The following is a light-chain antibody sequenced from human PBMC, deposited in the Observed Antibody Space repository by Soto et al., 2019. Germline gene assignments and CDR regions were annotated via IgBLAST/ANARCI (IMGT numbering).Light chain of an antibody. CDR1: RSDIGGYNY. Sequence: QLVLTQPPSASGSPGQSVTISCTGTRSDIGGYNYVSWYQHHPGKAPKVILYEVSKRPSGVPDRFSGSKSGNTASLTVSGLQAEDVADYYCSSYGGSNNYVFGTGTKLTVL. CDR3: SSYGGSNNYV. J-gene: IGLJ1*01. CDR2: EVS. V-gene: IGLV2-8*01.